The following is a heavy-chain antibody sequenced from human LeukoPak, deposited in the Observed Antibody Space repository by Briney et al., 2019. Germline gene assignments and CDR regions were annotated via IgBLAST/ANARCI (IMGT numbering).Heavy chain of an antibody. Sequence: SETLSLTCIVSGASISSYYWSWIRQPAGKGLEWIGRIYTSGSTNYNPSLRSRLTLSVDTSRNQFSLNLTSVTAADTAVYYCARGDKPGQGFDFCGQGTLVTVSS. CDR3: ARGDKPGQGFDF. J-gene: IGHJ4*02. CDR1: GASISSYY. D-gene: IGHD2-15*01. CDR2: IYTSGST. V-gene: IGHV4-4*07.